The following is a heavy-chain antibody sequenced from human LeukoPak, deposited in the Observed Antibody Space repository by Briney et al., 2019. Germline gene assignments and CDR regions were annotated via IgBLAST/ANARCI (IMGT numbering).Heavy chain of an antibody. CDR2: ISYDGSNK. V-gene: IGHV3-30*18. Sequence: GGSLRLSCAASGFTFSSYGMHWVRQAPGKGLKWVAVISYDGSNKYYADSVKGRFTISRDNSKNTLYLQMNSLRAEDTAVYYCAKDLCSGGSCYPSSGFDYWGQGTLVTVSS. J-gene: IGHJ4*02. CDR3: AKDLCSGGSCYPSSGFDY. CDR1: GFTFSSYG. D-gene: IGHD2-15*01.